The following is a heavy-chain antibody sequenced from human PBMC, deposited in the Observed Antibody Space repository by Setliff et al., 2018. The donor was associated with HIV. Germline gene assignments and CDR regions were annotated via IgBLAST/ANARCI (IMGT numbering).Heavy chain of an antibody. CDR2: VFYSGDT. Sequence: PSETLSLTCAVYDGSFSDYYWSWIRQPPGKGLEWIGFVFYSGDTSYNPSLKRRVTISVDTSKNQFSLKLNSVTAADTAMYYCARRGPDFYDGRGVYPFDIWGQGAMVTVSS. V-gene: IGHV4-59*12. J-gene: IGHJ3*02. CDR3: ARRGPDFYDGRGVYPFDI. CDR1: DGSFSDYY. D-gene: IGHD3-22*01.